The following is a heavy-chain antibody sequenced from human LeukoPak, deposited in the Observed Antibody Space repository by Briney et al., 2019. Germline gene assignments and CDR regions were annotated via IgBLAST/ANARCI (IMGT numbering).Heavy chain of an antibody. V-gene: IGHV3-9*03. CDR1: GFTFEDYA. Sequence: PGRSLRLSCVASGFTFEDYAMHWVRQAPGKGLEWVSGISWNSGSIGHADSVKGRFTISRDNAKNSLYVQMNSLRAEDMALYYCAKGGSYYELDYWGQGTLVTVSS. D-gene: IGHD1-26*01. CDR3: AKGGSYYELDY. CDR2: ISWNSGSI. J-gene: IGHJ4*02.